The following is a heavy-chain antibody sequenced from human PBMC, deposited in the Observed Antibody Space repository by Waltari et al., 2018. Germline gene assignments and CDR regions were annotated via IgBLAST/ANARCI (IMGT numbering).Heavy chain of an antibody. Sequence: QVQLQESGPGLVKPSETLSLTCTVSGGSISSHYWSWIRQPPGKGLEWIGYIYYSGSTTYNPSLKSRVTISVDTSKNQFSLKLSSVTAADMAVYYCARDRFGSGSYSDYWGQGTLVTVSS. V-gene: IGHV4-59*11. J-gene: IGHJ4*02. CDR3: ARDRFGSGSYSDY. D-gene: IGHD3-10*01. CDR1: GGSISSHY. CDR2: IYYSGST.